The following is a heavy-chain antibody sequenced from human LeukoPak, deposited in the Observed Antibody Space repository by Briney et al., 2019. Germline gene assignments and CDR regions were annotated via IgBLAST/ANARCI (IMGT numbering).Heavy chain of an antibody. D-gene: IGHD3-22*01. Sequence: GGSLRLSCAASGFTFSSYGMHWVRQAPGKGLEWVAVISYDGSNKYYADSVKGRFTISRDNSKNTLYLQMNSLRAEDTAVYYCAKDARGMIVVVPQPFDYWGQGTLVTVSS. CDR1: GFTFSSYG. V-gene: IGHV3-30*18. CDR3: AKDARGMIVVVPQPFDY. CDR2: ISYDGSNK. J-gene: IGHJ4*02.